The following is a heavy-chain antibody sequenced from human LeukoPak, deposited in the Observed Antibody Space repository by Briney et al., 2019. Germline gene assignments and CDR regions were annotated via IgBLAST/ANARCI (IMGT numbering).Heavy chain of an antibody. CDR2: IIPIFGTA. CDR3: AREQRGPIRFLEWLRLPAFDI. J-gene: IGHJ3*02. CDR1: GGTFSSYA. Sequence: GSSVKVSCKASGGTFSSYAISWVRQAPGQGLEWMGGIIPIFGTANYAQKFQGRVTITADESTSTAYMELSSLRSEDTAVYYCAREQRGPIRFLEWLRLPAFDIWGQGTMVTVSS. V-gene: IGHV1-69*01. D-gene: IGHD3-3*01.